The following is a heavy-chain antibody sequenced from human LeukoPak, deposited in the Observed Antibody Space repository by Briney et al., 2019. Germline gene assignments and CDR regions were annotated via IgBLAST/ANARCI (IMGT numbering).Heavy chain of an antibody. D-gene: IGHD6-13*01. J-gene: IGHJ5*02. Sequence: GRSLRLSCAASGFTFSSYGMHWVRQAPGKGLEWVAVIWYDGSNKYYADSVKGRFTISRDNSKNTLYLQMNSLRAEDTAVYYCVREVLGSWTTRGWFDPWGQGTLVTVSS. CDR3: VREVLGSWTTRGWFDP. CDR1: GFTFSSYG. CDR2: IWYDGSNK. V-gene: IGHV3-33*01.